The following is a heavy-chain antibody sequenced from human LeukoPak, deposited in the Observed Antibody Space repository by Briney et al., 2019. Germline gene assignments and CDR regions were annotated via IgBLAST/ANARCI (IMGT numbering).Heavy chain of an antibody. CDR2: ISSSGST. V-gene: IGHV4-4*07. CDR1: GGSINSYY. CDR3: ARGSTRYEA. J-gene: IGHJ5*02. D-gene: IGHD2-2*01. Sequence: SETLSLTCTVSGGSINSYYWSWIRQPAGKGLEWIGRISSSGSTNYNPSLKSRVTMSVDTSKKQFSLKLNSVTAADTAVYYCARGSTRYEAWGQGTLVTVSS.